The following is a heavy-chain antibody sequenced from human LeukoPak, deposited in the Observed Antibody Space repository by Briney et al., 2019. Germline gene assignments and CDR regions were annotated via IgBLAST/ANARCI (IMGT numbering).Heavy chain of an antibody. CDR3: AREGSMTARPFVSIDY. CDR2: IHTSGSV. V-gene: IGHV4-4*07. D-gene: IGHD6-6*01. Sequence: PSETLSLTCTVSGGSISTYYWSWFRQPAPKELEWIGRIHTSGSVDYNSSLKSRVTMSVDTSKKQFSLTLSSVTAADTAMYYCAREGSMTARPFVSIDYWGQGTLVTVSS. J-gene: IGHJ4*02. CDR1: GGSISTYY.